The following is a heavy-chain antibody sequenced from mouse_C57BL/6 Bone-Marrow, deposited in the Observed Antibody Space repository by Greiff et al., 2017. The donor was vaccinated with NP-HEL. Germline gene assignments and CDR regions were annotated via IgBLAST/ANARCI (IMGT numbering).Heavy chain of an antibody. Sequence: VQLQQSGAELARPGASVKLSCKASGYTFTSYGISWVKQRTGQGLEWIGEIYPRSGNTYYNEKFKGKATLTADKSSSTAYMELRSLTSEDSAVYFCAAWDFDYGGQGTTLTVSS. V-gene: IGHV1-81*01. CDR1: GYTFTSYG. CDR3: AAWDFDY. J-gene: IGHJ2*01. CDR2: IYPRSGNT. D-gene: IGHD4-1*01.